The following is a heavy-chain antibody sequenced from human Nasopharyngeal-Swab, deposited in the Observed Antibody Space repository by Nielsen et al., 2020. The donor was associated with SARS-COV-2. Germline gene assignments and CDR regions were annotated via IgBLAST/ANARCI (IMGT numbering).Heavy chain of an antibody. CDR1: GFTFDDYA. CDR3: ARDHHVVVVAAGYFDY. Sequence: GESLKISCAASGFTFDDYAMHWVRQAPGKGLEWVSLISGDGGTIYYADSVKGRFTISRDNAENSLYLQMNSLRAEDTAVYYCARDHHVVVVAAGYFDYWGQGTLVTVSS. J-gene: IGHJ4*02. CDR2: ISGDGGTI. D-gene: IGHD2-15*01. V-gene: IGHV3-43*02.